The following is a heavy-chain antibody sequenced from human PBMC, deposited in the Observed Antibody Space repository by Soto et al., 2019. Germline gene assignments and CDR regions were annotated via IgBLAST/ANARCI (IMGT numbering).Heavy chain of an antibody. J-gene: IGHJ6*02. CDR1: GGSISSGDYY. V-gene: IGHV4-30-4*01. CDR2: IYYSGST. CDR3: AREGQNYDFWSGYSYGGMDV. Sequence: LSLTCTVSGGSISSGDYYWSWIRQPPGKGLEWIGYIYYSGSTYYNPSLKSRVTISIDTSKNQFSLKLSSVTAADTAVYYCAREGQNYDFWSGYSYGGMDVWGQGTTVTVSS. D-gene: IGHD3-3*01.